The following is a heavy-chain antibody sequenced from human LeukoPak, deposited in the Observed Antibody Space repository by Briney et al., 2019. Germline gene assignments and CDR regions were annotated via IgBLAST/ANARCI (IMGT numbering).Heavy chain of an antibody. CDR1: GFTFSSYA. V-gene: IGHV3-23*01. Sequence: GSLRLSCAASGFTFSSYAMNWVRPAPGKGLEWVSAISSSGGSTDYTDSVKGRFTISRDNSKNTLYLQMNSLRAEDTAVYYCAKKMSITAASQVDYWGQGTLVTVSS. CDR2: ISSSGGST. J-gene: IGHJ4*02. D-gene: IGHD1-20*01. CDR3: AKKMSITAASQVDY.